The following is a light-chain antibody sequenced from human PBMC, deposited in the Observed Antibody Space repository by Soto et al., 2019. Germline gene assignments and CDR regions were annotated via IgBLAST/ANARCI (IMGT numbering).Light chain of an antibody. V-gene: IGKV1-39*01. CDR1: QSISSY. CDR3: QQSYSTLQFT. J-gene: IGKJ3*01. CDR2: AAS. Sequence: DIQMTQSPSSLSASVGDRVTITCRASQSISSYLNWYQQKPGKAPKLLIYAASSLQSGVPSRFSGSGSGTDFTLTMSSLQPEDFATYYCQQSYSTLQFTFGPGTKVDIK.